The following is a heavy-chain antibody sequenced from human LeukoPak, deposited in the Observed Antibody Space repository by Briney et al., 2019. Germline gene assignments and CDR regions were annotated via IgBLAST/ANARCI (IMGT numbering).Heavy chain of an antibody. CDR2: INHNGNVN. D-gene: IGHD3-16*01. Sequence: GGSLRLSCAASGFTFSSYWMNWARQAPGKGLEWVASINHNGNVNYYVDSVKGRFTISRDNAKNSLYLQMSNLRAEDSAVYFCARGGGLDVWGQGATVTVSS. CDR1: GFTFSSYW. V-gene: IGHV3-7*03. CDR3: ARGGGLDV. J-gene: IGHJ6*02.